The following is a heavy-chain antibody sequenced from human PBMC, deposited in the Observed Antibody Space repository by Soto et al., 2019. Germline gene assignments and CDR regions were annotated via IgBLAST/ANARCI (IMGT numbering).Heavy chain of an antibody. CDR1: GFTFSSYA. CDR2: ISGNGDIT. CDR3: VKGLYYDTGGPGFKDYYHAMEV. Sequence: GSLRLSCSASGFTFSSYAMHWVGQAPGKGLEYVSGISGNGDITYYADSVKGRFTISRDNSRDTLYLQMSRLRAGDTAVYYCVKGLYYDTGGPGFKDYYHAMEVWGQGTTVTVSS. D-gene: IGHD3-22*01. J-gene: IGHJ6*02. V-gene: IGHV3-64D*08.